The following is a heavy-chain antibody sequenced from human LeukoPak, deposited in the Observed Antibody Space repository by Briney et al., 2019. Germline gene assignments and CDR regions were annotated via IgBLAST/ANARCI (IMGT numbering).Heavy chain of an antibody. J-gene: IGHJ4*02. D-gene: IGHD5-12*01. V-gene: IGHV3-23*01. CDR2: ISGSGGST. CDR1: GFTFSSYA. CDR3: AKDRGYSGYDYDY. Sequence: GGSRRLSGAASGFTFSSYAMSWVRQAPGKGLGWVSAISGSGGSTYYADSVKGRFTISRDNSKNTLYLQMNCLRAEDTAVYYCAKDRGYSGYDYDYWGQGTLVTVSS.